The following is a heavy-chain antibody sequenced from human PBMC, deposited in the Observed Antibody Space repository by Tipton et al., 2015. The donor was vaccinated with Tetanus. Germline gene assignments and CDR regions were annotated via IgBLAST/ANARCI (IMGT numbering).Heavy chain of an antibody. CDR2: LSYDGRTN. D-gene: IGHD3-16*01. CDR1: GFSFGIYP. CDR3: ARDVRPYVWGSYKADY. Sequence: RSLRLSCAASGFSFGIYPMHWVRQVAGKGLEWVAVLSYDGRTNFYSDSVNGRFTVSRDISRNTLYLQMNSLATEDSGVYYCARDVRPYVWGSYKADYRGRGTPVRVSS. V-gene: IGHV3-30-3*01. J-gene: IGHJ4*02.